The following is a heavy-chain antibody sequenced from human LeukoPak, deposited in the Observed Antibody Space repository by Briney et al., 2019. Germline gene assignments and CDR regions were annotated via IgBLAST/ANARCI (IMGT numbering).Heavy chain of an antibody. CDR2: TYYRSKWYN. D-gene: IGHD2-15*01. CDR1: GDSVSSNSAA. CDR3: ARDLYCSGGSCYKSRNWFDP. Sequence: SQTLSLTCAISGDSVSSNSAAWNWIRQSPSRGLEWLGRTYYRSKWYNDYAVSVKSRITINPDTSKNQFSLQLNSVTPEDTAVYYCARDLYCSGGSCYKSRNWFDPWGQGTLVTVSS. J-gene: IGHJ5*02. V-gene: IGHV6-1*01.